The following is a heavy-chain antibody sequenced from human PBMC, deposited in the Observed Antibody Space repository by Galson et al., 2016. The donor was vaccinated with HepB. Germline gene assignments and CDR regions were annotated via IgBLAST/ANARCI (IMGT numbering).Heavy chain of an antibody. CDR3: ARGGPKDYYDTRYYYYGMDV. CDR1: GFTFDDYA. Sequence: SLRLSCAASGFTFDDYAMHWVRQAPGKGLEWVSGISWDSTTIVYADSVKGRFTISRDNAKNSLYLQMNTLRAEDTALYYCARGGPKDYYDTRYYYYGMDVWGQGTTVTVSS. D-gene: IGHD3-22*01. V-gene: IGHV3-9*01. J-gene: IGHJ6*02. CDR2: ISWDSTTI.